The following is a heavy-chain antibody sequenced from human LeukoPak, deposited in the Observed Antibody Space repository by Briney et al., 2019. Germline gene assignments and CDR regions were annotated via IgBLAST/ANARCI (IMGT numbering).Heavy chain of an antibody. Sequence: GGSLRLSCAVSGFTVSGNYMSWVRQAPGKGLEWVSGIRGSGAITYYADSVKGRFTISRDNSKSTLFLHMNSLRAEDTAVYYCANAPLRHHYYDSSGYPGGIWGQGTLVTVSS. D-gene: IGHD3-22*01. CDR1: GFTVSGNY. CDR3: ANAPLRHHYYDSSGYPGGI. CDR2: IRGSGAIT. V-gene: IGHV3-23*01. J-gene: IGHJ4*02.